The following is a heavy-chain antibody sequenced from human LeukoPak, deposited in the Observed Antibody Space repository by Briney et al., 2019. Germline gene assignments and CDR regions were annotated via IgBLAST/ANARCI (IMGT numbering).Heavy chain of an antibody. Sequence: PGRSLRLSCAASGFTFSSYGMHWVRQAPGKGLEWVAVISYDGSNKYYADSVKGRFTISRDNSKNTLFLQMNSLRAEDTAVYYCARGASIAYWGQGTLVTVSS. V-gene: IGHV3-30*03. CDR3: ARGASIAY. CDR1: GFTFSSYG. D-gene: IGHD2-21*01. CDR2: ISYDGSNK. J-gene: IGHJ4*02.